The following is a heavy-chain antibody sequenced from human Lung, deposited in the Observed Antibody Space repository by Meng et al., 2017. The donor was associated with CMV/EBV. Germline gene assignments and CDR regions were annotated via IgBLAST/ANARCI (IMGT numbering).Heavy chain of an antibody. CDR1: GGSFSGYY. Sequence: SXTLSLXCAVYGGSFSGYYWSWIRQPPGKGLEWIGEINHSGSTNYNPSLKSRVTISVDTSKNQFSLKLSSVTAADTAVYYWARAFGGTIFGVVNYYYGMDVWGQGTTVTVSS. CDR3: ARAFGGTIFGVVNYYYGMDV. V-gene: IGHV4-34*01. D-gene: IGHD3-3*01. J-gene: IGHJ6*02. CDR2: INHSGST.